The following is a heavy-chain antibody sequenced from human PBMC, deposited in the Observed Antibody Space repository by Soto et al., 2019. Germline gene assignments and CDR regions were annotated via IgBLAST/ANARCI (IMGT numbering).Heavy chain of an antibody. V-gene: IGHV3-33*01. CDR1: GFTFSSYG. CDR3: ARDDYSGYSSGWIHY. D-gene: IGHD6-19*01. Sequence: PGGSLRLSCAASGFTFSSYGMHWVRQAPGKGLEWVAVIWYDGSNKYYADSVKGRFTISRDNSKNTLYLQMNSLRAEDTAVYYCARDDYSGYSSGWIHYWGQGTLVTVSS. CDR2: IWYDGSNK. J-gene: IGHJ4*02.